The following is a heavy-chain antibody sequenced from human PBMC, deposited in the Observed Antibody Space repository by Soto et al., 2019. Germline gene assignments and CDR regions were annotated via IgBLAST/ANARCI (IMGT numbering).Heavy chain of an antibody. CDR1: GFTFSTYS. V-gene: IGHV3-48*02. Sequence: GGSLRLSCAASGFTFSTYSMNWVRQAPGKGLEWVSYISFSSSTIFYADSVRGRFTISRDNAKNSLYLQMNTLRDEDTAVYYCARDNGMAGSFDPWGQGTLVTVSS. J-gene: IGHJ5*02. CDR2: ISFSSSTI. CDR3: ARDNGMAGSFDP. D-gene: IGHD2-8*01.